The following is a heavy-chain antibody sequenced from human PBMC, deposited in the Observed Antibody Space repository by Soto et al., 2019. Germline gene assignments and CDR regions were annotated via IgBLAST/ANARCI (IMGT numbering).Heavy chain of an antibody. D-gene: IGHD2-2*01. CDR3: ARQDIVVESYYYGMDV. CDR2: IDPSDSYT. Sequence: KSGESLKISCKGSGYSFTSYWISWVRQMPGKGLEWMGRIDPSDSYTNYSPSFQGHVTISADKSISTAYLQWSSLKASDTAMYYCARQDIVVESYYYGMDVWGQGTTVTVSS. V-gene: IGHV5-10-1*01. CDR1: GYSFTSYW. J-gene: IGHJ6*02.